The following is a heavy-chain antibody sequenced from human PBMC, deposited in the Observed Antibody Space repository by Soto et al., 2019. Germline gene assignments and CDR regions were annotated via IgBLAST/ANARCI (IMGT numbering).Heavy chain of an antibody. V-gene: IGHV1-69*12. D-gene: IGHD2-15*01. CDR1: GGTFSSYG. J-gene: IGHJ6*02. CDR2: IIPMFGTA. CDR3: AREVVVVVAATYYYYGMDV. Sequence: QVQLVQSGAEVKKPGSSVKVSCKASGGTFSSYGISWVRQAPGQGLEWMGGIIPMFGTANYAQKFQGRVTITADESRSTVYMEVSSLRSEDTVVYYCAREVVVVVAATYYYYGMDVWGQGTTVTVSS.